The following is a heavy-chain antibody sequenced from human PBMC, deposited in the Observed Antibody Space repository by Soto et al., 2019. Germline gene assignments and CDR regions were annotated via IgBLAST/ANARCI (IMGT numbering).Heavy chain of an antibody. V-gene: IGHV3-33*01. CDR1: GFTFSSYG. J-gene: IGHJ4*02. Sequence: QVQLVESGGGVVQPGRSLRLSCAASGFTFSSYGMHWVRQAPGKGLEWVAVIWYDGSNKYYADSVKGRFTISRDNSKNTLSLQMNSLRAEDTALYYCARVDGQGPKFLDYWGQGTLVTVFS. D-gene: IGHD3-9*01. CDR2: IWYDGSNK. CDR3: ARVDGQGPKFLDY.